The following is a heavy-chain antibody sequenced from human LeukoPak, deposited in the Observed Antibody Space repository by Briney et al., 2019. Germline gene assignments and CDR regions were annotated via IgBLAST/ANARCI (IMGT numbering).Heavy chain of an antibody. CDR3: ARRIAAAGIGY. D-gene: IGHD6-13*01. J-gene: IGHJ4*02. Sequence: GASVKVSCKASGYTFTTYGISWVRQAPGQGLEWMGRIIPILGIANYAQKFQGRVTITADKSTSTAYMELSSLRSEDTAVYYCARRIAAAGIGYWGQGTLVTVSS. CDR1: GYTFTTYG. CDR2: IIPILGIA. V-gene: IGHV1-69*04.